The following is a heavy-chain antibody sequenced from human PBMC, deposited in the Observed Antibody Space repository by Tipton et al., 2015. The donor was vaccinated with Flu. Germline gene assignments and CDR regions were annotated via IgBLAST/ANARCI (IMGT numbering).Heavy chain of an antibody. J-gene: IGHJ3*02. CDR1: GYTFTGYY. CDR3: ARERAAFDI. Sequence: QLVQSGPEVKKPGASVKASCKTSGYTFTGYYIHWVRQAPGQGLEWMGWINPNSGGTNYAQKFQGRVTMTRDTSISTSYLELSRLRSDDTAVYYCARERAAFDIWGQGTMVTVSS. CDR2: INPNSGGT. V-gene: IGHV1-2*02.